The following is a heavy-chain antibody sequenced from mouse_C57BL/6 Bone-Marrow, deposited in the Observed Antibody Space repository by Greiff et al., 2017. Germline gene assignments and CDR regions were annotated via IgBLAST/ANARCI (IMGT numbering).Heavy chain of an antibody. V-gene: IGHV5-17*01. CDR2: ISSGSSTI. CDR3: ASTPWFAY. CDR1: GFTFSDYG. J-gene: IGHJ3*01. Sequence: EVQVVESGGGLVKPGGSLKLSCAASGFTFSDYGMHWVRQAPEQGLEWVAYISSGSSTIYYADTVKGRFTIARDNAKNTLFLQMTSLGSEDTAMYYSASTPWFAYWGKGTLVTVSA.